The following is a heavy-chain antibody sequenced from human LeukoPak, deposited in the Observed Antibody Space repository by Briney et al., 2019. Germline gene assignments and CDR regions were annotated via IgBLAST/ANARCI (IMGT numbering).Heavy chain of an antibody. V-gene: IGHV3-23*01. J-gene: IGHJ3*01. CDR3: VQEGPRGLAFDV. Sequence: GGSLRLSCEASGVTFSSYVMSWVRQAPGKGPEWVSGISGSGGGTYYADFVKGRFAISRDNSKNTLYLQMNSLRAEDSAVYYCVQEGPRGLAFDVWGQGTKVTVSS. CDR2: ISGSGGGT. CDR1: GVTFSSYV.